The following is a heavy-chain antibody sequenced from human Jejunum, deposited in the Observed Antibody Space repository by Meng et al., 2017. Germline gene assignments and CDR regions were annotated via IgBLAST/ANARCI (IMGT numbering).Heavy chain of an antibody. CDR2: IYHSGST. J-gene: IGHJ4*02. CDR3: ARVTSASSYFDY. V-gene: IGHV4-38-2*01. D-gene: IGHD6-6*01. CDR1: GYSISSGYY. Sequence: SETLSLTCAVSGYSISSGYYWGWIRQPPGKGLEWIGSIYHSGSTYYNPSLKSRVTISVDASKNQFSLNVNSVTAADTALYFCARVTSASSYFDYWGQGTLVTVSS.